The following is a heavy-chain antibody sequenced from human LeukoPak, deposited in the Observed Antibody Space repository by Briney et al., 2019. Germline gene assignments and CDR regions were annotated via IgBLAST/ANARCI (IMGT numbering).Heavy chain of an antibody. CDR3: ARVAEYYDFWSGSVSYGMDV. J-gene: IGHJ6*02. CDR2: INPNSGGT. D-gene: IGHD3-3*01. CDR1: GYTFTGYY. V-gene: IGHV1-2*02. Sequence: ASVKVSCKASGYTFTGYYMHWVRQAPGQGLEWIGWINPNSGGTNYAQKFQGRVTMTRDTSISTAYMELSRLRSDDTAVYYCARVAEYYDFWSGSVSYGMDVWGQGTTVTVSS.